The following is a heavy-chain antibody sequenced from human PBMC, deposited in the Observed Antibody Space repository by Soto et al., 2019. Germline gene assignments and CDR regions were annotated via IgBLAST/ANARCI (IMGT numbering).Heavy chain of an antibody. CDR3: AGGGIAVQVVGFDY. Sequence: GESLKISCAASGFTFSSYAMHWVRQAPGKGLEWVAVISYDGSNKYYADSVKGRFTISRDNSKNTLYLQMNSLRAEDTAVYYCAGGGIAVQVVGFDYWGQGTLVTVSS. CDR1: GFTFSSYA. V-gene: IGHV3-30-3*01. CDR2: ISYDGSNK. J-gene: IGHJ4*02. D-gene: IGHD6-19*01.